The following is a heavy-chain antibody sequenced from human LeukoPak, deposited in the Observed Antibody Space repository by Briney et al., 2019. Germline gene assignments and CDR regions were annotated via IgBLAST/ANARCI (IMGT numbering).Heavy chain of an antibody. CDR3: ARHRRGDITIFGVARPFDY. J-gene: IGHJ4*02. CDR1: GGSISSYY. V-gene: IGHV4-59*05. Sequence: PSETLSLTCTVSGGSISSYYWSWIRQPPGKGLEWIGSIYYSGSTYYNPSLKSRVTISVDTSKNQFSLKLSSVTAADTAVYYCARHRRGDITIFGVARPFDYWGQGTLVTVSS. CDR2: IYYSGST. D-gene: IGHD3-3*01.